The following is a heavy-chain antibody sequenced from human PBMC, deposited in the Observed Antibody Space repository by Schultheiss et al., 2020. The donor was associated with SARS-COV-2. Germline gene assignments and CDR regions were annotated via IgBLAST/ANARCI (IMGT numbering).Heavy chain of an antibody. V-gene: IGHV4-61*02. D-gene: IGHD6-19*01. Sequence: SQTLSLTCTVSGGSISSGGYYWSWIRQPAGKGLEWIGRIYTSGSTNYNPSLKSRVTISVDTSKDQFSLKLSSVTAADTAVYYCATSPVYSNGWFHFWGPGTLVTVSS. CDR3: ATSPVYSNGWFHF. CDR2: IYTSGST. J-gene: IGHJ4*02. CDR1: GGSISSGGYY.